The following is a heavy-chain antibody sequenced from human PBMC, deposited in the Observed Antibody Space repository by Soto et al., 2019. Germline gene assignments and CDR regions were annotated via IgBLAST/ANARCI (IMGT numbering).Heavy chain of an antibody. J-gene: IGHJ5*02. V-gene: IGHV1-3*01. CDR2: INAGNGNT. Sequence: ASVKVSCKASGYTFTSYAMHWVRQAPGQRLEWMGWINAGNGNTKYSQKFQGRVTITRDTSAGTAYMELSSLRSEDTAVYYCARDGHCTNGVCKNWFDPWGQGTLVTVSS. D-gene: IGHD2-8*01. CDR1: GYTFTSYA. CDR3: ARDGHCTNGVCKNWFDP.